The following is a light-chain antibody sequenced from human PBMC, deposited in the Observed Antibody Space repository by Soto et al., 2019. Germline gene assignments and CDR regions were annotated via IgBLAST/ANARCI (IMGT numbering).Light chain of an antibody. CDR1: SSNIGNNA. V-gene: IGLV1-36*01. Sequence: QSVLTQPPSVSEAPRQRVTISCSGSSSNIGNNAVNWYQQLPGKAPKLLIYYDDLLPSGVSDRFSGSKSGTSASLAISGLQSEDEADYYCAAWDVSLNGHYVFGTGTKLTVL. J-gene: IGLJ1*01. CDR2: YDD. CDR3: AAWDVSLNGHYV.